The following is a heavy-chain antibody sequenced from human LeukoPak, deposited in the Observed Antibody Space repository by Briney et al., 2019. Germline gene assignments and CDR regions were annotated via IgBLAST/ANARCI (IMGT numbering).Heavy chain of an antibody. V-gene: IGHV3-23*01. J-gene: IGHJ3*02. Sequence: GGSLRLSCVASGFTFSTDGMSWVRQAPGKGLEWVSSISGIGDTYYADSVKGRFTISRDNAKNSLYLQMNSLRAEDTAVYYCARGGSYLSAFDIWGQGTMVTVSS. CDR3: ARGGSYLSAFDI. D-gene: IGHD1-26*01. CDR1: GFTFSTDG. CDR2: ISGIGDT.